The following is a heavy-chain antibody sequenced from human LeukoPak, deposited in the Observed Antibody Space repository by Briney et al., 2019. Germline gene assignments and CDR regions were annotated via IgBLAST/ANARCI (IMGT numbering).Heavy chain of an antibody. V-gene: IGHV4-59*02. CDR1: GGSVSDYY. D-gene: IGHD7-27*01. CDR2: IYYTET. Sequence: SETLSLTCTVSGGSVSDYYWGWIRQSPGKALEWIGYIYYTETSYNPSLKSRVTISADTSRDQFSLKLSSVTAADTAFYYCASRKLGNDYWGQGILVTVTS. CDR3: ASRKLGNDY. J-gene: IGHJ4*02.